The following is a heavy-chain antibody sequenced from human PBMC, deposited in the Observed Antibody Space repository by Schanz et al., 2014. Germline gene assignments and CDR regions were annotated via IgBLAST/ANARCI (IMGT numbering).Heavy chain of an antibody. D-gene: IGHD6-19*01. J-gene: IGHJ4*02. CDR3: ARDPNTSAWLPYFDT. Sequence: VRLVESGGGLVQPGGSLRLSCAASGFTFSDYYMAWIRQAPGKGLEWVAVMWNDGIKTHYADSGKGRFTISRDNSKNTVYLQMNSLRTDDAAMYYCARDPNTSAWLPYFDTWGQGTLVTVSS. CDR1: GFTFSDYY. V-gene: IGHV3-33*08. CDR2: MWNDGIKT.